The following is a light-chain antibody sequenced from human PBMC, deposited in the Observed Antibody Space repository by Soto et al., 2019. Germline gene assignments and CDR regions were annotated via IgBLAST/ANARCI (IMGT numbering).Light chain of an antibody. J-gene: IGKJ1*01. CDR3: QLYGSSRWT. Sequence: DIVLTQSPGTLSLSQGEIAPLSCSASQSVSSYLAWYQQKPGQAPRLLICGASTRATGIPDRFSGSRSGTDFTLTISRLEPEDFAVYFCQLYGSSRWTFGQGTKVDI. V-gene: IGKV3-20*01. CDR1: QSVSSY. CDR2: GAS.